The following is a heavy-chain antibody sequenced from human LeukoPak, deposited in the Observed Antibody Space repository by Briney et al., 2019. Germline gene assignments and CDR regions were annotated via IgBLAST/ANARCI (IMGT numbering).Heavy chain of an antibody. Sequence: ASVKVSCKASGYTFTSYGISWVRQAPGQGLEWMGWINPNSGGTNYAQKFQGRVTMTRDTSISTAYMELSRLRSDDTAVYYCARGDDFWSGYHHWFDPWGQGTRVTVSS. CDR1: GYTFTSYG. V-gene: IGHV1-2*02. J-gene: IGHJ5*02. D-gene: IGHD3-3*01. CDR2: INPNSGGT. CDR3: ARGDDFWSGYHHWFDP.